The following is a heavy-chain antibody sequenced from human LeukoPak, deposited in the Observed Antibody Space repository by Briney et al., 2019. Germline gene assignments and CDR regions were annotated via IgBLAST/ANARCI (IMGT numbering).Heavy chain of an antibody. D-gene: IGHD5-18*01. CDR3: ARGAFTWIRHPYAMDV. CDR2: ISGSGGST. J-gene: IGHJ6*02. V-gene: IGHV3-23*01. CDR1: GFTFSSYA. Sequence: GGSLRLSCAASGFTFSSYAMSWVRQAPGKGLEWVSAISGSGGSTYYADSVKGRFTISRDNSKNTLYLQMNSLRAEDTAVYYCARGAFTWIRHPYAMDVWGQGTTVTVSS.